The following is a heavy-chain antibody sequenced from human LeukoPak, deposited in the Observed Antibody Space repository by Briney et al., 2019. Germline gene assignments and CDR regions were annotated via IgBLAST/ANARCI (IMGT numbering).Heavy chain of an antibody. CDR1: GFTFSSYW. D-gene: IGHD3-22*01. J-gene: IGHJ4*02. CDR2: INSDGSST. CDR3: ARDIDSSGRDY. Sequence: GGSLRLSCAASGFTFSSYWMHWVRQAPGKGLIWVSRINSDGSSTTYADSVKGRFTISRDNAKNTLYLQMNSLRAEDTAVYYCARDIDSSGRDYWGQGTLVTVSS. V-gene: IGHV3-74*01.